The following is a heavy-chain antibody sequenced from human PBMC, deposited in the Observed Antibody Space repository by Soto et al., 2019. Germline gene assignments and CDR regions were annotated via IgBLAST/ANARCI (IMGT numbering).Heavy chain of an antibody. V-gene: IGHV3-23*01. Sequence: QPGGSLRLSCAASGFTFTKFAMSWVRQAPGKGLEWVASISGPGGSTNYADSVRGRFTISRDNSKDTVSLQMNSLGVEDTAVYFCAKDRRIAVSHFDFWGQGTLVTVSS. D-gene: IGHD6-19*01. CDR1: GFTFTKFA. CDR2: ISGPGGST. J-gene: IGHJ4*02. CDR3: AKDRRIAVSHFDF.